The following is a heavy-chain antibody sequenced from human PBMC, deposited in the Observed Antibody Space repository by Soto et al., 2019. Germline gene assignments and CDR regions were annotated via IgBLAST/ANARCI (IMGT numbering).Heavy chain of an antibody. CDR3: AGTRYTYGSGGGVDV. Sequence: PGESLKISCKGSGFSFTSYLISWVRQMPGEGLEWMGKIDPRDSYTNYSPSFQGHVSITADRSVSTAYLQWSSLKASDTATYYCAGTRYTYGSGGGVDVWGQGTTVTVSS. J-gene: IGHJ6*02. CDR2: IDPRDSYT. V-gene: IGHV5-10-1*01. CDR1: GFSFTSYL. D-gene: IGHD5-18*01.